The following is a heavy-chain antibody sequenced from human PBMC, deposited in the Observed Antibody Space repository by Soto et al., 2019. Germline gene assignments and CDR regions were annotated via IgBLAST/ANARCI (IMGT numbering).Heavy chain of an antibody. D-gene: IGHD6-19*01. CDR3: ARVYSSGWYHFFDY. CDR1: GYTFTSCG. Sequence: GASVKVSCKASGYTFTSCGISWVRQAPGQGLEWMGWISAYNGNTNYAQKLQGRVTMTTDTSTSTAYMELRSLRSDDTAVYYCARVYSSGWYHFFDYWGQGTLVTVSS. V-gene: IGHV1-18*01. J-gene: IGHJ4*02. CDR2: ISAYNGNT.